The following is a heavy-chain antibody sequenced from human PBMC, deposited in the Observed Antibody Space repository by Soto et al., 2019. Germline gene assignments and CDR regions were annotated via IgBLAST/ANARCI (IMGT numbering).Heavy chain of an antibody. J-gene: IGHJ5*02. D-gene: IGHD2-15*01. CDR2: IYYSGST. Sequence: KSSETLSLTCTVSGGSITGGYYWSWIRQPPGKGLEWIGYIYYSGSTNYNPSLKSRVTISVGTSKNQFSLKLSSVTAADTAVYYCARAKLSGYCSGGSCYQVRPNWFDPWGQGTLVTVSS. V-gene: IGHV4-61*08. CDR1: GGSITGGYY. CDR3: ARAKLSGYCSGGSCYQVRPNWFDP.